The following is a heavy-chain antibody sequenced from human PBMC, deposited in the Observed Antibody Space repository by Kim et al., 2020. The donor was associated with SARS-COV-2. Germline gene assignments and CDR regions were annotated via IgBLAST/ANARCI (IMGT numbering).Heavy chain of an antibody. V-gene: IGHV3-23*01. Sequence: GESLRLSCVASGFTFSDNAMSWGRRAPGKGLEWVSGISGTIHDTKYVDSVRGRFTVSRDNSKNTLYLQMDSLRVEDTAVYYCAKDLVYVSGGRYFDCCGQ. D-gene: IGHD3-10*01. J-gene: IGHJ4*02. CDR1: GFTFSDNA. CDR3: AKDLVYVSGGRYFDC. CDR2: ISGTIHDT.